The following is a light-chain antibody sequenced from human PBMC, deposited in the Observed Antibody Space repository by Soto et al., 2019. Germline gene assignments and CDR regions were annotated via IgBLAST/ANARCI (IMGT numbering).Light chain of an antibody. J-gene: IGKJ3*01. CDR1: QSVSSSY. CDR2: GAS. CDR3: QQYGSSPQVT. V-gene: IGKV3-20*01. Sequence: EIVLMQSPGTLSLSPGERATLSCRASQSVSSSYLAWYQQKPGQAPRLLIYGASSRATGIPDRCSGGGSGTDFTLTISRLEPEDFAVYYCQQYGSSPQVTFGPGTKVDI.